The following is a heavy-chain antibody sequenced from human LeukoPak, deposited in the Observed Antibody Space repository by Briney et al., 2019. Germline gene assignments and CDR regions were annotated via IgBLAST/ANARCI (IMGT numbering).Heavy chain of an antibody. CDR3: AGDIVLMVYAGGDAFDI. Sequence: ASVRVSCKASGYTFTVYYMHWVRQAPGQGLEWMGWINPNSGGTNYAQKFQGRVTMTRDTSISTAYMELSRLRSDDTAGYYCAGDIVLMVYAGGDAFDIWGQGTMVTVSS. V-gene: IGHV1-2*02. CDR2: INPNSGGT. CDR1: GYTFTVYY. J-gene: IGHJ3*02. D-gene: IGHD2-8*01.